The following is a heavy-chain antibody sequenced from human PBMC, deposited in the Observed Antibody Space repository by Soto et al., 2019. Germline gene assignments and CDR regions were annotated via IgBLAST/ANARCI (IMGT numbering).Heavy chain of an antibody. V-gene: IGHV3-23*01. D-gene: IGHD4-17*01. Sequence: PGGSLRLSCAAPGFTFSSYAMSWVPQAPGKGLEWVSAISGSGGSTYYADSVKGRFTISRDNSKNTLYLQMNSLRAEDTAVYYCAKDFAYDYGEIFDCWGQGTLVTVSS. J-gene: IGHJ4*02. CDR2: ISGSGGST. CDR1: GFTFSSYA. CDR3: AKDFAYDYGEIFDC.